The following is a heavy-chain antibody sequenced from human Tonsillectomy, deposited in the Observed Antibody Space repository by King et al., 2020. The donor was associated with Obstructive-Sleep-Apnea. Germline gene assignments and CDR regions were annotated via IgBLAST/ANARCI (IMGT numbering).Heavy chain of an antibody. CDR2: IYSGGST. J-gene: IGHJ3*02. CDR1: GFTVSSNY. V-gene: IGHV3-53*04. Sequence: QLVQSGGGLVQPGGSLRLSCAASGFTVSSNYMSWVRQAPGKGLEWVSVIYSGGSTYYADSVKGRFTISRHNSKNTLYLQMNSLRAEDTAVYYCARIVVATTPSGAFDIWGQGTMVTVSS. D-gene: IGHD1-26*01. CDR3: ARIVVATTPSGAFDI.